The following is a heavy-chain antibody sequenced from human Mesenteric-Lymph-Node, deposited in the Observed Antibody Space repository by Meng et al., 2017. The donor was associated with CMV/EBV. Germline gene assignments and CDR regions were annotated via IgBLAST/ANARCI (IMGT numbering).Heavy chain of an antibody. D-gene: IGHD5-24*01. CDR1: GFSLTTSGVG. Sequence: FSGFSLTTSGVGVGLIRQPPGKALEWLALAFWGADKRYSPSLKNRLTITKDTSKSQVVLTMTNLHPVDTATYFCARVNRWAGYYFDYWGRGTLVIVSS. CDR2: AFWGADK. J-gene: IGHJ4*02. CDR3: ARVNRWAGYYFDY. V-gene: IGHV2-5*02.